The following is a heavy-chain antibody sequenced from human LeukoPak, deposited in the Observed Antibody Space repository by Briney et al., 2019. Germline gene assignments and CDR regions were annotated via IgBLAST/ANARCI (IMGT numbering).Heavy chain of an antibody. Sequence: SETLSLTCTVSGGSVSSGDYYWGWIRQPPGKGLEWIGSIYYSGSTYYNPSLKSRVTISVDTSKNQFSLKLSSVTAADTAVYYCARHEGDNLWIVPPNDYWGQGTLVTVSS. V-gene: IGHV4-39*01. CDR2: IYYSGST. CDR3: ARHEGDNLWIVPPNDY. J-gene: IGHJ4*02. CDR1: GGSVSSGDYY. D-gene: IGHD1-1*01.